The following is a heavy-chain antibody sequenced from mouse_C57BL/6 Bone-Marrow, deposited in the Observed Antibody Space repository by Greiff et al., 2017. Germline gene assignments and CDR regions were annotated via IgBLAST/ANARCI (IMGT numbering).Heavy chain of an antibody. D-gene: IGHD1-1*01. CDR3: AREGFYYCGFCYFDS. CDR2: IYPSGSEN. J-gene: IGHJ2*01. Sequence: QVQLQQPGAELVRPGSSVKLSCKASGYTFTSYWMDWVKPRPGQGLEWIGNIYPSGSENHDTQKFEDKATLTVDKSSSTAYMQLSSLTSEDSAIYYCAREGFYYCGFCYFDSWGQGTTLTVAS. CDR1: GYTFTSYW. V-gene: IGHV1-61*01.